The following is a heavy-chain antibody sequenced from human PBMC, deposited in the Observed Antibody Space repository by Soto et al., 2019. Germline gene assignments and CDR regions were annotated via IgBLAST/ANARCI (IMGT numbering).Heavy chain of an antibody. J-gene: IGHJ6*03. CDR1: GGSFSGYY. D-gene: IGHD5-12*01. CDR2: INHSGST. CDR3: ARDRNIVATMKYYYYMDV. V-gene: IGHV4-34*01. Sequence: SETLSLTCAVYGGSFSGYYWSWIRQPPGKGLEWIGEINHSGSTNYNPSLKSRVTISVDTSKNQFSLKLSSVTAADTAVYYCARDRNIVATMKYYYYMDVWGKGTTVTVSS.